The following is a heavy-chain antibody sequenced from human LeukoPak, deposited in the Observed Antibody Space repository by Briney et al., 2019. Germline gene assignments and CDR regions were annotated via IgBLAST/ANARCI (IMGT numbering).Heavy chain of an antibody. D-gene: IGHD6-19*01. Sequence: ASETLSLTCTVSGGSMSPYHWGWIRQPPGKGLEWTRYIYYSGSTNYNPSLNSRVTISVDTSKNQFSLRLSSVTAADTAIYYCARAVSGRFDYWGQGTLVTVSS. J-gene: IGHJ4*02. CDR1: GGSMSPYH. CDR3: ARAVSGRFDY. CDR2: IYYSGST. V-gene: IGHV4-59*08.